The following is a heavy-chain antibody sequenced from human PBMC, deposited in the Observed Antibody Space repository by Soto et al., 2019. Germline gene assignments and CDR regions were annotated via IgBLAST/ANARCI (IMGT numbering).Heavy chain of an antibody. Sequence: LSLTCAVYGGSFSGYYWSWIRQPPGKGLEWIGEINHSGSTNYNPSLKSRVTISVDTSKSQFSLKLSSVTAADTAVYYCQAVAGPFDYWGQGTLVTVSS. CDR3: QAVAGPFDY. D-gene: IGHD6-19*01. V-gene: IGHV4-34*01. CDR1: GGSFSGYY. J-gene: IGHJ4*02. CDR2: INHSGST.